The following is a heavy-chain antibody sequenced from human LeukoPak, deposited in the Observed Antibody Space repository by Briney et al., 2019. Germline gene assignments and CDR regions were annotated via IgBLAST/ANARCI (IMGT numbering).Heavy chain of an antibody. CDR3: ARGDDFYGSGDYFIFNY. Sequence: SETLSLTCTVSGGSISSYYWNWIRQPAGKGLEWIGRIYTSGSTSYNSSLKSRVTMSVDTSKNQFSLRLSSVTAADTAVNYCARGDDFYGSGDYFIFNYWGQGTLVTVSS. V-gene: IGHV4-4*07. J-gene: IGHJ4*02. CDR1: GGSISSYY. CDR2: IYTSGST. D-gene: IGHD3-10*01.